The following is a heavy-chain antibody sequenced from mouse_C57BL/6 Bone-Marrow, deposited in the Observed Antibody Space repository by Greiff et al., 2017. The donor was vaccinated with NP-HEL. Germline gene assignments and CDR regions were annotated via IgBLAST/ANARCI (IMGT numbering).Heavy chain of an antibody. CDR3: ARFSNHFAY. D-gene: IGHD2-5*01. V-gene: IGHV1-59*01. CDR2: IDPSDSYT. CDR1: GYTFTSYW. J-gene: IGHJ3*01. Sequence: VQLQQPGAELVRPGTSVKLSCNASGYTFTSYWMHWVKQRPGQGLEWIGVIDPSDSYTNYNQKFKGKATLTVDTSSSTAYMQLSSLTSEDSAVYYCARFSNHFAYWGQGTLVTVSA.